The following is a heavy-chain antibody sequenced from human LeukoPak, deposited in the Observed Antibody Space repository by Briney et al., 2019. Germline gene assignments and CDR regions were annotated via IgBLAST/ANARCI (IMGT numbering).Heavy chain of an antibody. CDR1: GGSISSSSYY. CDR2: IYYSGST. CDR3: ARHVHVGTASVDY. J-gene: IGHJ4*02. Sequence: SETLSLTCTVSGGSISSSSYYWGWIRQPPGKGLEWIGSIYYSGSTYYNPSLKSRVTISVDTSKNQFSLKLSSVTAADTAVYYCARHVHVGTASVDYWGQGTLVTVSS. D-gene: IGHD4-23*01. V-gene: IGHV4-39*01.